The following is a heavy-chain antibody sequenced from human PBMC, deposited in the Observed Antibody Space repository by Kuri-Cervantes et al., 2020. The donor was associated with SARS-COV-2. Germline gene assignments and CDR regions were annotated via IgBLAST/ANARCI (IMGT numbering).Heavy chain of an antibody. D-gene: IGHD1-26*01. V-gene: IGHV4-34*01. Sequence: SETLSLTCAVYGGSFSGDYWSWIRQPPGKELEWIGENNHSGSTNYNPPLKSRVTISVDTSKNQFSLKLSSVTAAATAVYYSARVSDSGSPRHPYFQHWGQGTLVTVSS. CDR2: NNHSGST. CDR3: ARVSDSGSPRHPYFQH. CDR1: GGSFSGDY. J-gene: IGHJ1*01.